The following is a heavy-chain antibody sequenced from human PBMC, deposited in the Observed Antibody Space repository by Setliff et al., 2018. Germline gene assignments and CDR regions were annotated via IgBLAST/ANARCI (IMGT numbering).Heavy chain of an antibody. CDR2: IYTSGST. Sequence: SETLSLTCTFSGGSISSYYWSWIRQPAGKGLEWIGRIYTSGSTNYNPSLKSRVTMSVDTSKNQFSLKLSSVTAADTAVYYCARDRRGYSYGSLGYYYYYMDVWGKGTTVTVSS. CDR3: ARDRRGYSYGSLGYYYYYMDV. J-gene: IGHJ6*03. V-gene: IGHV4-4*07. CDR1: GGSISSYY. D-gene: IGHD5-18*01.